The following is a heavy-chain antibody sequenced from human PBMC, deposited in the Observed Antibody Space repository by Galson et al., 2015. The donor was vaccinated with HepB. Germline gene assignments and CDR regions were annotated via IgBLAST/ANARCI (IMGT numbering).Heavy chain of an antibody. V-gene: IGHV3-15*01. D-gene: IGHD2-21*01. CDR2: IKSIPDGGTT. CDR3: TTYEASQRLF. Sequence: SLRLSCAVSGVTFSNAWLSWVRQAPGKGLEWVGRIKSIPDGGTTDYAAPVKGRFTISRDDSKQTLYLQMNSLKTEDTAMYYCTTYEASQRLFWGQGTLVTVSS. J-gene: IGHJ4*02. CDR1: GVTFSNAW.